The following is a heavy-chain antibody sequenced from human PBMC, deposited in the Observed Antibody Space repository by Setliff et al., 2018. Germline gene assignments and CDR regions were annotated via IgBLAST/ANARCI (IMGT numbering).Heavy chain of an antibody. J-gene: IGHJ4*02. D-gene: IGHD3-16*01. V-gene: IGHV3-7*01. CDR1: GFTLSRYW. CDR2: IKEDGSEK. CDR3: VMGWGDLGSN. Sequence: GGSLRLSCVASGFTLSRYWMSWVRQAPGKGLEWVANIKEDGSEKYYGESVKGRLTMSRENAKNSLYLQMNSLRAEDTAVYYGVMGWGDLGSNWGQGTLVTVSS.